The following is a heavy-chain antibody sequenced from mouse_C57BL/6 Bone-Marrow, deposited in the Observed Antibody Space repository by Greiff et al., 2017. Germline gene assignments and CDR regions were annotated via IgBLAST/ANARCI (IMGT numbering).Heavy chain of an antibody. V-gene: IGHV14-2*01. CDR2: IDPEDGET. CDR1: GFNIKDYY. CDR3: TRSRVYNGTNY. D-gene: IGHD1-1*01. J-gene: IGHJ2*01. Sequence: EVQLQQSGAELVKPGASVKLSCTASGFNIKDYYIHWVKQRTEQGLEWIGRIDPEDGETKYAPKFQDKATITADTSSNTAYLQLSSLTSEDTAVYYCTRSRVYNGTNYCGQGTTLTVSS.